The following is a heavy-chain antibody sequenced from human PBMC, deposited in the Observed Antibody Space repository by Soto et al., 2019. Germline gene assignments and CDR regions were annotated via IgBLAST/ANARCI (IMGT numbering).Heavy chain of an antibody. J-gene: IGHJ4*02. Sequence: ETLSLTCTVSGGSISSYYWSWIRQPPGRGLEWIGYISYSGSTNYNPSLKSRVTISVDTSKNQFSLKLSSVTAADTDVYYCARRYGGNFDYWGQGTRVTVSS. CDR2: ISYSGST. CDR1: GGSISSYY. V-gene: IGHV4-59*01. CDR3: ARRYGGNFDY. D-gene: IGHD3-16*01.